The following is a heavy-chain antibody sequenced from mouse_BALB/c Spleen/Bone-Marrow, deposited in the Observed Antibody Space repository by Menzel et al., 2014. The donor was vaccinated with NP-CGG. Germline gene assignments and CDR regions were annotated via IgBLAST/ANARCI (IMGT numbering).Heavy chain of an antibody. D-gene: IGHD1-1*01. CDR3: VSETPVVADFDY. J-gene: IGHJ2*01. V-gene: IGHV3-1*02. CDR2: IHYSGYT. CDR1: GYSITSGYG. Sequence: DVKLQESGPDLVKPSQSLSLTCTVTGYSITSGYGWHWIRQFPGNKLEWMGYIHYSGYTDYNPSLKSRISITRDTSKNQFFLQLNSVTTEDTATYYCVSETPVVADFDYWGQGTTLTVSS.